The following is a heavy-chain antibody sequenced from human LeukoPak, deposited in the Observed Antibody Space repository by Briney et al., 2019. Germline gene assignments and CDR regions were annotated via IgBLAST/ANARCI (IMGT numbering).Heavy chain of an antibody. V-gene: IGHV4-61*02. CDR2: IYTSGST. D-gene: IGHD3-10*01. Sequence: SETLSLTCTVSGGSISSGSYYWGWIRQPAGKGLEWIVRIYTSGSTNYNPSLKSRVTISVDTSKNQFSLKLSSVTAADTAVYYCARAVMVRGVIILFDPWGQGTLVTVSS. CDR3: ARAVMVRGVIILFDP. CDR1: GGSISSGSYY. J-gene: IGHJ5*02.